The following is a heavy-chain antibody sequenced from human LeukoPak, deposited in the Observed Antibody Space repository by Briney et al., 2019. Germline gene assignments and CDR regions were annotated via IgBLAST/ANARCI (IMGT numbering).Heavy chain of an antibody. V-gene: IGHV3-23*01. CDR2: ISGSGVGT. Sequence: GGSLRLSCAASGFTFSSYAVSWVRQAPGKGLEWVSVISGSGVGTYYADSVKGRFTISRDNAKNSLYLQMNSLRAEDTGVYYCVRAPATNEWRCMDYWGQGTLVTVSS. J-gene: IGHJ4*02. D-gene: IGHD2-8*02. CDR1: GFTFSSYA. CDR3: VRAPATNEWRCMDY.